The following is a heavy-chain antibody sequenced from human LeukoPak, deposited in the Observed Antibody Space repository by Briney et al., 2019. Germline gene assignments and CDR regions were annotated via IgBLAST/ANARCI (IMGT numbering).Heavy chain of an antibody. CDR2: ISGSGGST. CDR3: AKAADYGDYVGNWFDP. V-gene: IGHV3-23*01. J-gene: IGHJ5*02. Sequence: GGSLRLSCAASGFTFSSYAMSWVRQAPGKGLEWVSAISGSGGSTYYADSVKGRFTISRDNSKNTLYLQMNSLRAGDTAVYYCAKAADYGDYVGNWFDPWGQGTLVTVSS. D-gene: IGHD4-17*01. CDR1: GFTFSSYA.